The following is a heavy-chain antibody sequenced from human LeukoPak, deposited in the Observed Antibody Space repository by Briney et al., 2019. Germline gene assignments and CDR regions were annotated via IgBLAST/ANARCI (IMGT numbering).Heavy chain of an antibody. D-gene: IGHD1-26*01. CDR3: AKDMRELGY. CDR1: GFTFSSYG. J-gene: IGHJ4*02. CDR2: IRYDGSYK. V-gene: IGHV3-30*02. Sequence: GGSLRLSCAASGFTFSSYGMHWARQAPGKGLEWVAFIRYDGSYKYYADSVKGRFTISRDNSKNTVYLQMNSLRTEDTAVYYCAKDMRELGYWGQGTLVSVSS.